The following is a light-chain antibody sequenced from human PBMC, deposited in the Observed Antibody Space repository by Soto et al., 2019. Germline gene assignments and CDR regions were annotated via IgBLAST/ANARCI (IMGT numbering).Light chain of an antibody. CDR1: QSVSSY. CDR3: QQRSNWPPET. V-gene: IGKV3-11*01. Sequence: EIVLTQSPATLSLSPGERATLSCRASQSVSSYLAWYQQKPGQAPRLLIYDASNRATGIPARFSGSGSGTYFTLTISSLEPEDFAVYYCQQRSNWPPETFGGGTKVEIK. CDR2: DAS. J-gene: IGKJ4*01.